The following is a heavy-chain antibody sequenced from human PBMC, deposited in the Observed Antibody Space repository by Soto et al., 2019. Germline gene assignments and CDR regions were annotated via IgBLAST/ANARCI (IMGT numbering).Heavy chain of an antibody. V-gene: IGHV4-34*01. J-gene: IGHJ4*02. CDR3: ARVGYYYGSGSYYNGDPDFDY. D-gene: IGHD3-10*01. CDR2: INHSGST. CDR1: GGSFSGYY. Sequence: SETLSLTCAVYGGSFSGYYWSWIRQPPGKGLEWIGEINHSGSTNYNPSLKSRVTISVDTSKNQFSLKLSSVTAADTAVYYCARVGYYYGSGSYYNGDPDFDYWGQGTLVT.